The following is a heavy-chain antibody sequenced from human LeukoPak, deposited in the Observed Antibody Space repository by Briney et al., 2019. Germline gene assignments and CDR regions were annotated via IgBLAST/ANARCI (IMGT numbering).Heavy chain of an antibody. CDR1: GFTFSTYA. D-gene: IGHD3-22*01. J-gene: IGHJ4*02. Sequence: GGSLRLSCAASGFTFSTYAMNWVRQAPGKGLEWVSYISSNGSTIYYADSVKGRFTISRDNAKKSLYLQMNSLRAEDTAVYYCVRDRGWLSNPGYFDYWGRGTLVTV. V-gene: IGHV3-48*03. CDR3: VRDRGWLSNPGYFDY. CDR2: ISSNGSTI.